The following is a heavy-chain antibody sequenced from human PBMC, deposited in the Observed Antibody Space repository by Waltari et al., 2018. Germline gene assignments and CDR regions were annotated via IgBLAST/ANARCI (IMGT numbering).Heavy chain of an antibody. V-gene: IGHV1-69*01. CDR3: ARAVAYCGGDCYRDAFDI. J-gene: IGHJ3*02. CDR1: GGTFSSYA. Sequence: QVQLVQSGAEVKKPGSSVKVSCKDSGGTFSSYAISWVRQAPGQGLEWMGGIIPIFGTANYAQKFQGRVTITADESTSTAYMELSSLRSEDTAVYYCARAVAYCGGDCYRDAFDIWGQGTMVTVSS. CDR2: IIPIFGTA. D-gene: IGHD2-21*01.